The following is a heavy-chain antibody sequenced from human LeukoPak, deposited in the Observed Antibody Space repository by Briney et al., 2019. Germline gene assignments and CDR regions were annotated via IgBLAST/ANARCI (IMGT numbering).Heavy chain of an antibody. CDR3: ARDRSGSYLFDY. D-gene: IGHD1-26*01. Sequence: PSETLSLTCTVSGGSISGYYWSWIRQPPGKGLEWIGYIYYSGSTNYNPSLKSRVTISVDTSKNQFSLKLSSVTAADTAVYYCARDRSGSYLFDYWGQGTLVTVSS. J-gene: IGHJ4*02. CDR1: GGSISGYY. CDR2: IYYSGST. V-gene: IGHV4-59*01.